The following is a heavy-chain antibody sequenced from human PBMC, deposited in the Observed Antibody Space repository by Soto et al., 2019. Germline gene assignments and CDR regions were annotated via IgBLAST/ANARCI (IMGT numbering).Heavy chain of an antibody. V-gene: IGHV4-59*08. Sequence: LSLTCTVSGGSITSYYWSWIRQSPGKGLEWIGYMYYSGTTNYNPSLKSRVTISVDTSKNQFSLKLSSVTAADTAVYYCARRSGQYCSGGSCYLYFVPWGQATLVTVSS. J-gene: IGHJ5*02. CDR1: GGSITSYY. CDR3: ARRSGQYCSGGSCYLYFVP. CDR2: MYYSGTT. D-gene: IGHD2-15*01.